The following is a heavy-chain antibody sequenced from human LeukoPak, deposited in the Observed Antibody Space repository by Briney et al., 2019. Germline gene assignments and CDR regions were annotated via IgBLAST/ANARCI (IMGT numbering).Heavy chain of an antibody. J-gene: IGHJ4*02. CDR2: IYYSGST. V-gene: IGHV4-59*01. D-gene: IGHD2-2*01. CDR3: ARMVSYQLPQPGYFDY. CDR1: GGSMEIDY. Sequence: SETLSLTCTVSGGSMEIDYWNWIRQPAGKGLEWIGYIYYSGSTNYNPSLKSRVTISVDTSKNQFSLKLSSVTAADTAVYYCARMVSYQLPQPGYFDYWGQGTLVTVSS.